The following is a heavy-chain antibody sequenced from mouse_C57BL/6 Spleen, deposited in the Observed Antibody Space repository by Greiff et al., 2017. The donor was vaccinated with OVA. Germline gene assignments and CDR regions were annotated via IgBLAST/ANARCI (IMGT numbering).Heavy chain of an antibody. CDR1: GYTFTTYP. CDR3: ARGNYGYDLLAMDY. CDR2: FHPYNDDT. V-gene: IGHV1-47*01. D-gene: IGHD2-2*01. Sequence: VKLQESGAELVKPGASVKMSCKASGYTFTTYPIEWMKQNHGKSLEWIGNFHPYNDDTKYNEKFKGKATLTVEKSSSTVYLELSRLTSDDSAVYYCARGNYGYDLLAMDYWGQGTSVTVSS. J-gene: IGHJ4*01.